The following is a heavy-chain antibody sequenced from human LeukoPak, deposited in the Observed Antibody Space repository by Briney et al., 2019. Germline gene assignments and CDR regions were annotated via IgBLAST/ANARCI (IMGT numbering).Heavy chain of an antibody. Sequence: GGSLRLSCAASGFTFDDYAMHWVRQAPGKGLEWVSCISWNSGTMAYAGSVKGRFTISRDNAKNALYLQMNSLRAEDTALYYCATVVAARRYYYYYMDVWGKGTPVTVSS. J-gene: IGHJ6*03. CDR2: ISWNSGTM. CDR3: ATVVAARRYYYYYMDV. V-gene: IGHV3-9*01. D-gene: IGHD6-6*01. CDR1: GFTFDDYA.